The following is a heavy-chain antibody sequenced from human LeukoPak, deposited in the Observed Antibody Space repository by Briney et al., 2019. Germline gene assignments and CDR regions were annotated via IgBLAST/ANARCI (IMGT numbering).Heavy chain of an antibody. CDR2: ISSSGSTI. V-gene: IGHV3-48*03. CDR3: ARRGSGTYYYYGMDV. J-gene: IGHJ6*02. CDR1: GLTFSSYE. D-gene: IGHD3-10*01. Sequence: GGSLRLSCAASGLTFSSYEMNWVRQAPGKGLEWVSYISSSGSTIYYADSVKGRFTISRDNAKNSLYLQMNSLRAEDTAVYYCARRGSGTYYYYGMDVWGQGTTVTVSS.